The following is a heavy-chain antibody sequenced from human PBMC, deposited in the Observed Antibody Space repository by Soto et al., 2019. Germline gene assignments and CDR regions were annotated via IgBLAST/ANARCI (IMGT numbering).Heavy chain of an antibody. Sequence: SEPLYLPNTVVCGTIIHYCCSWIRQHPGKGLEWIGYIYYSGSTTYNPSLKSRVTISVDTSKNQFSLKVSSVTAADTAVYYCATQRFGSNAFFDIWGQGALVTVSS. CDR1: CGTIIHYC. J-gene: IGHJ4*02. D-gene: IGHD3-10*01. V-gene: IGHV4-59*12. CDR3: ATQRFGSNAFFDI. CDR2: IYYSGST.